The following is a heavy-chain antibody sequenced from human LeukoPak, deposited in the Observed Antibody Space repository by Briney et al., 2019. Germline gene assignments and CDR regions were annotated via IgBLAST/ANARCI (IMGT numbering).Heavy chain of an antibody. D-gene: IGHD2-2*01. V-gene: IGHV5-51*01. CDR1: GYSFTNYW. Sequence: GESLKISCKGSGYSFTNYWIGWVRQMPGKGLEWMGIIYPGDSNTRYSPSFQGQATISADKSITTAYLQWSSLKASDTAIYYCARGPYCSSTSCYSPYYSYYMDVWGKGTTVTVS. J-gene: IGHJ6*03. CDR3: ARGPYCSSTSCYSPYYSYYMDV. CDR2: IYPGDSNT.